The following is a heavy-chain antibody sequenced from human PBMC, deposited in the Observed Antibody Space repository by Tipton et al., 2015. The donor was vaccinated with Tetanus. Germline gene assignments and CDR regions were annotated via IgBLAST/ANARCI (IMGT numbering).Heavy chain of an antibody. CDR3: AGDSRLYSTGRSYIDF. CDR1: GFTFNSYA. J-gene: IGHJ4*02. D-gene: IGHD6-19*01. V-gene: IGHV3-23*01. Sequence: SLRLSCTASGFTFNSYAMNWVRQAPGKGLEWVSVISGPGGSTYYSDSVKGRFTISRDNSKSTLSLQMISLRAADTAVYYCAGDSRLYSTGRSYIDFWGQGTLVTVSS. CDR2: ISGPGGST.